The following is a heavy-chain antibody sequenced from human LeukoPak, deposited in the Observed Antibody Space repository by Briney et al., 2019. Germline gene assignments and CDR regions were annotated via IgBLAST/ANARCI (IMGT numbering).Heavy chain of an antibody. CDR2: ISCDGSNK. D-gene: IGHD2-2*01. CDR3: AKVPLPAAIRGYFDY. J-gene: IGHJ4*02. Sequence: GRSLRLSCAASGFTFSSYGMHWVRQAPGKGLEWVAVISCDGSNKYYADSVKGRFTISRDNSKNTLYLQMNSLRAEDTAVYYCAKVPLPAAIRGYFDYWGQGTLVTVSS. V-gene: IGHV3-30*18. CDR1: GFTFSSYG.